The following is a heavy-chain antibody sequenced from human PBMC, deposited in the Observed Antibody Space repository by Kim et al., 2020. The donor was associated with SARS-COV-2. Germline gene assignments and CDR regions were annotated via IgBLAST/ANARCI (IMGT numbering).Heavy chain of an antibody. Sequence: GGSLRLSCEASGFTFSDDYMGWIRQAPGKGLEWVSSISSGGYTTFSADSVKGRFTISRDNAKNSLYLQMNRLRVEDTAIYYCVRDQTIAARPYYFDSWGQGVPVTVSS. CDR2: ISSGGYTT. J-gene: IGHJ4*02. CDR3: VRDQTIAARPYYFDS. V-gene: IGHV3-11*01. D-gene: IGHD6-6*01. CDR1: GFTFSDDY.